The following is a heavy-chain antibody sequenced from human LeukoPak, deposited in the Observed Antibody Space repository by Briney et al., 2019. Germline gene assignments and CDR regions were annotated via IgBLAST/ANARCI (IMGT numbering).Heavy chain of an antibody. D-gene: IGHD3-10*01. CDR3: ARDKRPLLWFVELLYREHYYFDY. CDR1: GYTFTSYG. V-gene: IGHV1-18*01. Sequence: GASVKVSCEASGYTFTSYGISWVRQAPGHGLEWMGWISAYNGNTNYAQKLQGRVTMTTDTSTSTAYMELRSLRSDDTAVYYCARDKRPLLWFVELLYREHYYFDYWGQGTLVTVSS. CDR2: ISAYNGNT. J-gene: IGHJ4*02.